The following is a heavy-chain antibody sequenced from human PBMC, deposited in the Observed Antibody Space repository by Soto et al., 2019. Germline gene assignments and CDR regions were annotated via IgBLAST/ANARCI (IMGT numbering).Heavy chain of an antibody. CDR3: ASEILRDAIDI. V-gene: IGHV3-48*03. Sequence: PGGSLRLSCVASGFDFRSYEMNWVRQAPGKGLEWVSNIRANDESIYYADSVKGRVSVSRDNAKNSLFLEMNSLRVDDTAVYYCASEILRDAIDISGQGTMVTGSS. J-gene: IGHJ3*02. CDR2: IRANDESI. CDR1: GFDFRSYE.